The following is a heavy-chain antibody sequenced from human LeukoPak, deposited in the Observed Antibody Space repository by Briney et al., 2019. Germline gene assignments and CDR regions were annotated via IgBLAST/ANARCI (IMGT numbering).Heavy chain of an antibody. Sequence: GGSLRLSCAASGFTFSSYDMTWVRQTPGKGLEWVALISRSGGTTYYADSVQDRFTISRDNSKNTLYLQMNSLRAEDTAVYYCAKYLGSGTSFDDWGQGTLVTVSS. CDR1: GFTFSSYD. CDR2: ISRSGGTT. D-gene: IGHD3-10*01. J-gene: IGHJ4*02. V-gene: IGHV3-23*01. CDR3: AKYLGSGTSFDD.